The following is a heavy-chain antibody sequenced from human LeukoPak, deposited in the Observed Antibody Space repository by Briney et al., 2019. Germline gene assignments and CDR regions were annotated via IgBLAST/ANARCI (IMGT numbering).Heavy chain of an antibody. Sequence: SETLSLTRTVSGGSISSYYWSWIRQPAGKGLEWIGRIYTSGSTNYNPSLKSRVTMSVDTSKNQFSLKLSSVTAADTAVYYCAREVVGAIPVGIYFDYWGQGTLVTVSS. J-gene: IGHJ4*02. CDR3: AREVVGAIPVGIYFDY. CDR1: GGSISSYY. CDR2: IYTSGST. V-gene: IGHV4-4*07. D-gene: IGHD1-26*01.